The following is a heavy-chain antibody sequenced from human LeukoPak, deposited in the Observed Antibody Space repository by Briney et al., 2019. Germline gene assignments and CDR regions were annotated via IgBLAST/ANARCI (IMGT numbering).Heavy chain of an antibody. Sequence: GRSPRLSCAASGFTFSSYGMHWVRQAPGKGLEWVAVISYDGSNKYYADSVKGRFTISRDNSKNTLYLQMNSLRAEDTAVYYCAKDRDSSSWTPAGFDPWGQGTLVTVSS. CDR2: ISYDGSNK. CDR3: AKDRDSSSWTPAGFDP. J-gene: IGHJ5*02. D-gene: IGHD6-13*01. V-gene: IGHV3-30*18. CDR1: GFTFSSYG.